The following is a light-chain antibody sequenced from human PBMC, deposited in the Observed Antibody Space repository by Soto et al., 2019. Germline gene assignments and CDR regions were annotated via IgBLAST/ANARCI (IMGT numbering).Light chain of an antibody. V-gene: IGLV2-14*01. CDR2: DVS. J-gene: IGLJ1*01. CDR1: SSDVGGYNY. Sequence: QSVLTQPPSVSGSPEQSITISCTGTSSDVGGYNYFSWYQQHPGKAPKLMIYDVSNRPSGVSNRFSGSKSGNTASLTISGLQAEDEADYYCSSYTSSSTYVFGTGTKVTVL. CDR3: SSYTSSSTYV.